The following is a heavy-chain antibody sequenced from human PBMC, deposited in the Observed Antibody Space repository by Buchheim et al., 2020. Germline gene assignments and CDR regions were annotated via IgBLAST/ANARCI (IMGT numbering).Heavy chain of an antibody. V-gene: IGHV3-74*01. CDR3: ATLITMVRGVIIVGNYGMDV. D-gene: IGHD3-10*01. J-gene: IGHJ6*02. Sequence: EVQLVESGEGLVQPGGSLRLSCAASGFTFSSYWMHWVRQAPGKGLVWVSRINSDGSSTSYADSVKGRFTISRDNAKNTLYLQMNSLRAEDTAVYYCATLITMVRGVIIVGNYGMDVWGQGTT. CDR2: INSDGSST. CDR1: GFTFSSYW.